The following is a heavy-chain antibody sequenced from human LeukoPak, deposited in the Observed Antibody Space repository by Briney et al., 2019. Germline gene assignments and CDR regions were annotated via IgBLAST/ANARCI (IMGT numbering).Heavy chain of an antibody. CDR1: GFTFSSYE. J-gene: IGHJ4*02. Sequence: GGSLRLSCAASGFTFSSYEMNWVRPAPGRGLEWISYISRSGSTINYADSVKGRFTISRDDAKYSLYLQMNSLRAEDTAVYYCAKSTVTNYFDNWGQGSLVTVSS. V-gene: IGHV3-48*03. CDR3: AKSTVTNYFDN. CDR2: ISRSGSTI. D-gene: IGHD4-17*01.